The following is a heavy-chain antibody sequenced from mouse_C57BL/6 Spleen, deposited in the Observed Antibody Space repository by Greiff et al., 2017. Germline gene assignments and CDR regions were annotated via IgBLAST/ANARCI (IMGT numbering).Heavy chain of an antibody. CDR1: GFTFSDYY. V-gene: IGHV5-16*01. CDR3: ARDNYYYAMDY. J-gene: IGHJ4*01. Sequence: EVQLVESEGGLVQPGSSMKLSCTASGFTFSDYYMAWVRQVPEKGLEWVANINYDGSSTYYLDSLKSRFIVSRDNAKNILYLQMSSLKSEDTATYYCARDNYYYAMDYWGQGTSVTVSS. D-gene: IGHD1-3*01. CDR2: INYDGSST.